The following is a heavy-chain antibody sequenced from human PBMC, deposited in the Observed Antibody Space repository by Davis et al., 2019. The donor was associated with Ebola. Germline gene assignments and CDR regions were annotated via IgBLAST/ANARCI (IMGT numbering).Heavy chain of an antibody. CDR3: AKEQLHWGRVGRYYFDY. CDR1: GFTFSDYY. CDR2: ISTSSSYT. D-gene: IGHD5-24*01. V-gene: IGHV3-11*06. Sequence: GGSLRLSCAASGFTFSDYYMSWIRQAPGKGLEWVSYISTSSSYTKYTDSVKGRFTISRDNSKNTLYLQMNSLRAEDTAVYYCAKEQLHWGRVGRYYFDYWGQGTLVTVSS. J-gene: IGHJ4*02.